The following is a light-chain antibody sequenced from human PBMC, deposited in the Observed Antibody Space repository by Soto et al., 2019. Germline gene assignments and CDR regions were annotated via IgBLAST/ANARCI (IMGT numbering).Light chain of an antibody. J-gene: IGLJ1*01. CDR1: NTDLGVYGH. Sequence: QSVLAQPASVSGSFGQSITISCSGPNTDLGVYGHVSWYQHHPGKAPKLLIYDVNNRPSGISDRFSGSKSGDTASLTISGLQAEDEADYFCFSKISGFVYGFGTGTKVTVL. CDR3: FSKISGFVYG. CDR2: DVN. V-gene: IGLV2-14*01.